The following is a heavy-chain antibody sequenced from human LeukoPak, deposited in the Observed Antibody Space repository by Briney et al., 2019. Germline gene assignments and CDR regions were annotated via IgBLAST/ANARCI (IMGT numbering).Heavy chain of an antibody. CDR1: GGSISSGSYY. V-gene: IGHV4-61*02. J-gene: IGHJ4*02. CDR2: IYTSGST. Sequence: PSQTLSLTCTVSGGSISSGSYYWSWIRQPAGKGLEWLGRIYTSGSTNYNPSLKSRVTISVDTSKNQFSLKLSSVTAADTAVYYCAREGYGDYDGSPNFDYWGQGTLVTVSS. D-gene: IGHD4-17*01. CDR3: AREGYGDYDGSPNFDY.